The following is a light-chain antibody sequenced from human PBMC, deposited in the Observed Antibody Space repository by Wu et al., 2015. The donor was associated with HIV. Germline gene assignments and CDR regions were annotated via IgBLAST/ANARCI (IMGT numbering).Light chain of an antibody. Sequence: EIVMTQSPATLSVSPGERATLSCRASQSVSSNLAWYQQKPGQSPRLVIYGTSKRATGIPDRFSGSGSGTDFTLTISRLEPEDFAVYYCQQYGSSPWTFGQGTKVEIK. CDR3: QQYGSSPWT. CDR1: QSVSSN. J-gene: IGKJ1*01. CDR2: GTS. V-gene: IGKV3-20*01.